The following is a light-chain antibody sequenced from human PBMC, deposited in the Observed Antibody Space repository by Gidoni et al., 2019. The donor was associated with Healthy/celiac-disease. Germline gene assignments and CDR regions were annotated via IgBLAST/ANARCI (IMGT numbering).Light chain of an antibody. J-gene: IGLJ1*01. CDR2: EVR. CDR3: SSYTSSSTRV. Sequence: QSALTQPASVSGSPGQSITISCPGTSSDVGGYNYVSWYQQHPGKAPKLMIYEVRNRPSGVSNRFSGSKSGNTASLTISGLQAEDEADYYCSSYTSSSTRVFGTGTKVTVL. V-gene: IGLV2-14*01. CDR1: SSDVGGYNY.